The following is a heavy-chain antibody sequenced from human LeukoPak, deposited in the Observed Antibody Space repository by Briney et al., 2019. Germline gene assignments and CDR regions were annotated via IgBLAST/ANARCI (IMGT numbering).Heavy chain of an antibody. V-gene: IGHV3-69-1*01. Sequence: PGGSLRLSCAASGFIFSTSSMSWVRQAPGQGLEWVSSISGHRSIYADPVKGRFTISRDTAKNLLYLQMNSLRAEDTALYYCARDNSGWSRDYWGQGTLVTVSA. CDR1: GFIFSTSS. CDR3: ARDNSGWSRDY. D-gene: IGHD6-19*01. J-gene: IGHJ4*02. CDR2: ISGHRSI.